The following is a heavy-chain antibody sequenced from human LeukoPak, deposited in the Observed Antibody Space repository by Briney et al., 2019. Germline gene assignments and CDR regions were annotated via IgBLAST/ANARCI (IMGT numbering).Heavy chain of an antibody. Sequence: PGGSLRLSCAASGFTFNTYGMHWVRQAPGKGLEWVAFMRYDGGIKYYVDSVKGRFTISRDNSKNALYLQMNSLRGEDTAVYYCAKDSGSGWYEAHFDPWGQGTLVTVSS. CDR2: MRYDGGIK. V-gene: IGHV3-30*02. CDR1: GFTFNTYG. D-gene: IGHD6-19*01. J-gene: IGHJ5*02. CDR3: AKDSGSGWYEAHFDP.